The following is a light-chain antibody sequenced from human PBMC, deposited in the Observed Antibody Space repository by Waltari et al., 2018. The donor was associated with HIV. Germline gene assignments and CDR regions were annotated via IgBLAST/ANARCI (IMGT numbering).Light chain of an antibody. Sequence: QSVLTQPLSASETPGRSLNISCSGGTSNIGRTYVLWYQQVAGLAPRLLVYRNKQRPSGVSDRFSGFRSGTSASLVISGLRADDEAQYYCASWDDGLSGHVFGSGTMVFVL. V-gene: IGLV1-47*01. CDR2: RNK. J-gene: IGLJ1*01. CDR1: TSNIGRTY. CDR3: ASWDDGLSGHV.